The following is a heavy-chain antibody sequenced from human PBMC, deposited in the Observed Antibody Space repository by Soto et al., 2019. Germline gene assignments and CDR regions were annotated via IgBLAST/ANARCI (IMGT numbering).Heavy chain of an antibody. J-gene: IGHJ4*02. CDR2: INHSGST. Sequence: SETLSLTCAVYGGSFSGYYWSWIRQPPGKGLEWIGEINHSGSTNYNPSLKSRVTISVDTSKNQFSLKLSSVTAADTAVYYCARGPYYDFWSGYHPRRYFDYWGQGTLVTVSS. CDR1: GGSFSGYY. CDR3: ARGPYYDFWSGYHPRRYFDY. D-gene: IGHD3-3*01. V-gene: IGHV4-34*01.